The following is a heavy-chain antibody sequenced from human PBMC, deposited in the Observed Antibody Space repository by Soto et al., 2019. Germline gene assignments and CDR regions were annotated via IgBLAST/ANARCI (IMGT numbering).Heavy chain of an antibody. CDR3: ARNMVRRDIPPGTKNSYSSSGMDV. CDR2: INHSGST. CDR1: GGSFSGYF. J-gene: IGHJ6*02. Sequence: PSETLSLTCAVYGGSFSGYFWLWIRQPPGKGLEWIGEINHSGSTNHNPSLKSRVTMSIDTSKKQLSLKLSSVTAADTAIYYCARNMVRRDIPPGTKNSYSSSGMDVWGQGTTVTVSS. D-gene: IGHD3-10*01. V-gene: IGHV4-34*01.